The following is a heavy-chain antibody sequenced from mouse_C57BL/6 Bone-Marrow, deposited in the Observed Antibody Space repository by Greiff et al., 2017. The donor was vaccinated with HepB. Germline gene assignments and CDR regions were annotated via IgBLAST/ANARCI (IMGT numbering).Heavy chain of an antibody. Sequence: VQLQESGAELVKPGASVKISCKASGYAFSSYWMNWVKQRPGKGLEWIGQIYPGDGDTNYNGKFKGKATLAADKSSSTAYMQLSSLTSEDAAVYFCARRGDDFHYAMDYWGQGTSVTVSS. CDR1: GYAFSSYW. J-gene: IGHJ4*01. CDR3: ARRGDDFHYAMDY. V-gene: IGHV1-80*01. D-gene: IGHD2-4*01. CDR2: IYPGDGDT.